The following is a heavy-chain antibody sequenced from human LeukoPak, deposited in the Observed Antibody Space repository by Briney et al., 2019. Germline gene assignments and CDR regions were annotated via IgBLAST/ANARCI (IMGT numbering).Heavy chain of an antibody. Sequence: SETLSLTCTVSGGSISSSSYYWSWIRQPPGKGLEWIGYIYYSGSTNYNPSLKSRVTISVDTSKNQFSLKLSSVTAADTAVYYCARLSAAGVDYWGQGTLVTVSS. V-gene: IGHV4-61*01. D-gene: IGHD6-13*01. J-gene: IGHJ4*02. CDR1: GGSISSSSYY. CDR2: IYYSGST. CDR3: ARLSAAGVDY.